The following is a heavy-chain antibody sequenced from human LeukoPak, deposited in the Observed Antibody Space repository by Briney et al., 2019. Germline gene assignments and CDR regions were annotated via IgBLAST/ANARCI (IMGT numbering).Heavy chain of an antibody. V-gene: IGHV3-30-3*01. Sequence: PGGSLRLSCAASGFTFSGYAMHWVRQAPGKGLEWVAVISYDGSNKYYADSVKGRFTISRDNSKNTLYLQMNSLRAEDTAVYYCARGTHIYGSGSPFDYWGQGTLVTVSS. CDR2: ISYDGSNK. CDR3: ARGTHIYGSGSPFDY. CDR1: GFTFSGYA. D-gene: IGHD3-10*01. J-gene: IGHJ4*02.